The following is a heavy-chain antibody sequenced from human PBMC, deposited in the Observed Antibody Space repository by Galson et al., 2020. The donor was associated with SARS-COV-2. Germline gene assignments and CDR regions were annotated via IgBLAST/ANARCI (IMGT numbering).Heavy chain of an antibody. CDR3: ARVYKGYYDILTGYEAVDY. Sequence: ETLSLTCTVSGGSISSSSYYWGWIRQPPGKGLEWIGSIYYSGSTYYNPSLKSRVTISLDTSKNQFSLKLSSVTAADTAVYYCARVYKGYYDILTGYEAVDYWGQGTLVTVSS. D-gene: IGHD3-9*01. J-gene: IGHJ4*02. CDR1: GGSISSSSYY. CDR2: IYYSGST. V-gene: IGHV4-39*07.